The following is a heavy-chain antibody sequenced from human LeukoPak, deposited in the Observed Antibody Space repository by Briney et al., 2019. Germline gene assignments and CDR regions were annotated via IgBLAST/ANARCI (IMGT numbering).Heavy chain of an antibody. Sequence: GGSLRLSCAAAGFTFSSYGMHWVRQAPGKGLEGGAVISYDGSNKYYADSVKGRFTISRDNSKNTLYLQMNSLRAEDTAVYYCAKLNYYDRSGYSYDDYWGQGTLVTVSS. CDR2: ISYDGSNK. CDR1: GFTFSSYG. CDR3: AKLNYYDRSGYSYDDY. V-gene: IGHV3-30*18. J-gene: IGHJ4*02. D-gene: IGHD3-22*01.